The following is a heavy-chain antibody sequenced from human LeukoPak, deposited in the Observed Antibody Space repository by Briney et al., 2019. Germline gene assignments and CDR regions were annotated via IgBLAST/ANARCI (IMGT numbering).Heavy chain of an antibody. V-gene: IGHV3-23*01. CDR2: ISGSGGST. Sequence: PGGSLRLSCAAPGFTFSSYAMSWVRQAPGKGLEWVSAISGSGGSTYYADSVKGRFTISRDNSKNTLYLQMNSLRAEDTAVYYCAKPRLWFGEFLYYFDYWGQGTLVTVSS. CDR1: GFTFSSYA. CDR3: AKPRLWFGEFLYYFDY. D-gene: IGHD3-10*01. J-gene: IGHJ4*02.